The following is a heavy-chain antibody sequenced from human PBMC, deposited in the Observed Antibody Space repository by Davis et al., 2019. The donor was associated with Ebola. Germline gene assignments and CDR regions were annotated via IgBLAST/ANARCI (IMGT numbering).Heavy chain of an antibody. V-gene: IGHV4-61*01. CDR1: GGSVSSGSYY. Sequence: SETLSLTCTVSGGSVSSGSYYWSWIRQPPGKGLEWIGYIYYSGSTNYNPSLKSRVTISVDTSKNQFSLKLSSVTAADTAVYYCARDILTGLYGMDVWGKGTTVTVSS. CDR3: ARDILTGLYGMDV. D-gene: IGHD3-9*01. J-gene: IGHJ6*04. CDR2: IYYSGST.